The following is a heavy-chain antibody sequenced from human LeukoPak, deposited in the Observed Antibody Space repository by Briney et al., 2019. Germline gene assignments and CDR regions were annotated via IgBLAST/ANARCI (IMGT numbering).Heavy chain of an antibody. CDR2: INHSGSN. CDR1: GGSFSGYY. V-gene: IGHV4-34*01. CDR3: ARVVLLWFGVYYAYFDY. J-gene: IGHJ4*02. Sequence: SETLSLTCAVYGGSFSGYYWSWIRHTPRKGLEWIGEINHSGSNNYNPSLKSRVTISVDTSKNQFSLKLSSVTAADTAVYYCARVVLLWFGVYYAYFDYWGQGTLVTVSS. D-gene: IGHD3-10*01.